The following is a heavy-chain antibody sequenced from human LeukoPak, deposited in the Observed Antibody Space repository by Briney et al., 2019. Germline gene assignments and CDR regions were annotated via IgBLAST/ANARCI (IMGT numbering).Heavy chain of an antibody. Sequence: PSETLSLTCAVYGGSFSGYFWSWIRQPPGKGLEWIREINHSGSTNYNPSLKSRVTISVDTSKNQFSLKLSSVTAADTAVYYCARLIYCTNGVCDGDYWGQGTLVTVSS. V-gene: IGHV4-34*01. CDR3: ARLIYCTNGVCDGDY. CDR1: GGSFSGYF. D-gene: IGHD2-8*01. CDR2: INHSGST. J-gene: IGHJ4*02.